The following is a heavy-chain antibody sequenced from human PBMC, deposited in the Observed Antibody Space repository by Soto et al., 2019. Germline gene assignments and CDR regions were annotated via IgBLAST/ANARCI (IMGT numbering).Heavy chain of an antibody. V-gene: IGHV3-7*01. Sequence: GGSLRLSCAASGFTFSSYWMSWVRQAPGKGLEWVANIKQDGSEKYYVDSVKGRFTISRDNAKNSLYLQMNSLRAEDTAVYYFARWNSAGRFYYYYGMDVWGQGTTVTVSS. CDR1: GFTFSSYW. J-gene: IGHJ6*02. CDR3: ARWNSAGRFYYYYGMDV. D-gene: IGHD1-7*01. CDR2: IKQDGSEK.